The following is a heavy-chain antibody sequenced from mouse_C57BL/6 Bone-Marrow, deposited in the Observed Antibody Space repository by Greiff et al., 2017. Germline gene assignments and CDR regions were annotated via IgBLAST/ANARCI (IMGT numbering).Heavy chain of an antibody. D-gene: IGHD4-1*01. J-gene: IGHJ2*01. V-gene: IGHV1-15*01. CDR3: TRLTGYFDY. Sequence: QVQLQQPGAELVKPGASVTLSCKASGYTFTDYEMHWVKQTPVHGLEWIGAIDPETGGTAYNQKVKGKAILTADKSSSTAYMELRSLTSEDSAVYYCTRLTGYFDYWGQGTTLTVSS. CDR2: IDPETGGT. CDR1: GYTFTDYE.